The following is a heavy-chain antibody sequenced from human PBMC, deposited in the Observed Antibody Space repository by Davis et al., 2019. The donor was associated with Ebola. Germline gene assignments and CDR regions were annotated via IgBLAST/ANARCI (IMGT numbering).Heavy chain of an antibody. D-gene: IGHD6-19*01. V-gene: IGHV3-33*01. CDR3: ARSGVAGPGWFDP. CDR2: IWYDGSNK. Sequence: GESLKISCAASGFTFSSYGMHWVRQAPGKGLEWVAVIWYDGSNKYYADSVKGRFTISRDNSKNTLYLQMNSLRAEDTAVYYCARSGVAGPGWFDPWGQGTLVTVSS. J-gene: IGHJ5*02. CDR1: GFTFSSYG.